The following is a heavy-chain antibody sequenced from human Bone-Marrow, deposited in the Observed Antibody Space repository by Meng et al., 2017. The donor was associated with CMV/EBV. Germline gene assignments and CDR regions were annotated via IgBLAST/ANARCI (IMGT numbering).Heavy chain of an antibody. J-gene: IGHJ4*02. CDR2: ISASNGNT. CDR3: ARLAAGANFLDS. D-gene: IGHD7-27*01. CDR1: GDTFTSHA. Sequence: GKTSGDTFTSHAFSWVRQAPGQGLQWMGWISASNGNTHYSDKFKGRVTMSIDTSTSTAYMELRSLQSDDTAVYYCARLAAGANFLDSWGQGTLVTVSS. V-gene: IGHV1-18*01.